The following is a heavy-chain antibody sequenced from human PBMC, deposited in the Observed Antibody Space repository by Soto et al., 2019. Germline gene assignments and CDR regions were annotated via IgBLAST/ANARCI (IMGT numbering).Heavy chain of an antibody. Sequence: LRLSCAASGFTFSTYAMSWVRQPPGNGLEWIGEIYHSGSTNYNPSLKSRVTISVDKSKNQFSLKLSSVTAADTAVYYCARTGSGDKGWFDPWGQGTLVTVSS. D-gene: IGHD3-10*01. V-gene: IGHV4-4*02. CDR2: IYHSGST. J-gene: IGHJ5*02. CDR3: ARTGSGDKGWFDP. CDR1: GFTFSTYA.